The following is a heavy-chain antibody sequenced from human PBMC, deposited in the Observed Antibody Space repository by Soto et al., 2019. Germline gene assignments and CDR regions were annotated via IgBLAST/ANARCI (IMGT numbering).Heavy chain of an antibody. CDR3: ARQIYDSDTGPNFQYYFDS. CDR2: IDPSDSQT. V-gene: IGHV5-10-1*01. CDR1: GYSFAGYW. D-gene: IGHD3-22*01. Sequence: GESLKISCKGSGYSFAGYWITWVRQKPGKGLEWMGRIDPSDSQTYYSPSFRGHVTISVTKSITTVFLQWSSLGASDTAMYYCARQIYDSDTGPNFQYYFDSWGQGTPLTASS. J-gene: IGHJ4*02.